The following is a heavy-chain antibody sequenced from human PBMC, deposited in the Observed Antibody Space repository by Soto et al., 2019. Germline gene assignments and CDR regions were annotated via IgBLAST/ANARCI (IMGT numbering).Heavy chain of an antibody. CDR2: VIPILGQA. CDR1: GGIFSSYA. V-gene: IGHV1-69*01. D-gene: IGHD6-6*01. Sequence: QVQLVQSGAEVKKPGSSVKVSCKASGGIFSSYAISWLRQAPGQGLEWMGAVIPILGQAYYAQDLQDRVSMTADESTRTNYMELSSLRAEDTAVYFCARVGGIGAPPGTDYWGQGTLVTVSA. CDR3: ARVGGIGAPPGTDY. J-gene: IGHJ4*02.